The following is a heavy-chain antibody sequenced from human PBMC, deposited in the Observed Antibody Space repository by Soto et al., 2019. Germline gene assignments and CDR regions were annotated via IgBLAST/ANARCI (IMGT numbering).Heavy chain of an antibody. CDR1: GFTFSSYA. CDR2: ISYDGSNK. CDR3: GGEGVPESLYYYSMDA. J-gene: IGHJ6*01. V-gene: IGHV3-30*14. D-gene: IGHD2-2*01. Sequence: QVQLVESGGGVVQPGRSLRLSCAASGFTFSSYAMHWVRQAPGKGLEWVAVISYDGSNKYYADSVKGRFTIARDNSKNTPDRQNDSLRGEDTAVYYCGGEGVPESLYYYSMDAWGQGPTVAVPP.